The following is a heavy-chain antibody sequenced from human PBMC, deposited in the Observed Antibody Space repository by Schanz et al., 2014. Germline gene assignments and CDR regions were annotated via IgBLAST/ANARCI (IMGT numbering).Heavy chain of an antibody. D-gene: IGHD4-17*01. V-gene: IGHV1-3*01. J-gene: IGHJ4*02. Sequence: QVQLVQSGAEVKKPGASVKVSCKASGYTFTSYSIHWVRQAPGQGLEWMGWINAGTGNTEYSQKFQGRVTMTRDTSTSTVYMELSSLRSEDTAVYYCARGYGDSPTDFWGQGTLVTVSS. CDR3: ARGYGDSPTDF. CDR2: INAGTGNT. CDR1: GYTFTSYS.